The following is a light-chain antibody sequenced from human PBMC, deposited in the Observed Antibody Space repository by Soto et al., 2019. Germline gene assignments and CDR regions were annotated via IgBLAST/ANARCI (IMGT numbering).Light chain of an antibody. CDR1: QTINNR. CDR2: DVS. Sequence: DIPMTQYPSTLSASVGDRVTIPCRASQTINNRLAWYQQKPGQAPKLLIYDVSTLESGVPSRFSGSGSGTEFTLTISSLQPDDFATYYCQQYESYWTMFGQGTKVEV. CDR3: QQYESYWTM. J-gene: IGKJ1*01. V-gene: IGKV1-5*01.